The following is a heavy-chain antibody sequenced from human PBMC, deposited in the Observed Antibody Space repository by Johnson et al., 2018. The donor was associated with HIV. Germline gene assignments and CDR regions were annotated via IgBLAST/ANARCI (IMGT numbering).Heavy chain of an antibody. CDR2: IYSGGRT. CDR3: VVYACNDVDAFDI. D-gene: IGHD2/OR15-2a*01. J-gene: IGHJ3*02. Sequence: VQLVESGGGLIQPGGSLRLSCAASEFTVSSNYMSWVRPAPGKGLEGASVIYSGGRTFYADSVKGRFTIPRDNARNSLYLEMNSLRVEDTAVYYCVVYACNDVDAFDIWGPGTLVSVSS. V-gene: IGHV3-53*01. CDR1: EFTVSSNY.